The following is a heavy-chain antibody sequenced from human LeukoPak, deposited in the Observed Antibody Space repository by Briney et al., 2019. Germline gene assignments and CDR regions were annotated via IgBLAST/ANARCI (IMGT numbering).Heavy chain of an antibody. CDR2: ITDSGGDT. J-gene: IGHJ4*02. CDR1: GFTFSDYY. D-gene: IGHD3-22*01. V-gene: IGHV3-11*06. Sequence: GGSLRLPCAASGFTFSDYYMDWVRQAPGKGLEWFSAITDSGGDTYYADSVKGRFTISRDNSKNTLDLQMSSLRAEDTAVYYCARGTNYYDRSGYFPDYWGQGTLVTVSS. CDR3: ARGTNYYDRSGYFPDY.